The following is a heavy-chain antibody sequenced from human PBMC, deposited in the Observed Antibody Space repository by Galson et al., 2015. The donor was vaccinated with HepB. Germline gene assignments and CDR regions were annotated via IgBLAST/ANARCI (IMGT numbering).Heavy chain of an antibody. CDR3: ARGTVVSSYDAFDI. Sequence: SLRLSCAVSGFNLSSYSMNWVRQAPGKGLEWISHISSSSSSIYYADSVKGRFTVSRDNAKNSLYLQMNSLRDEDTAVFYCARGTVVSSYDAFDIWGQGTKVIVFS. CDR2: ISSSSSSI. V-gene: IGHV3-48*02. CDR1: GFNLSSYS. D-gene: IGHD4-23*01. J-gene: IGHJ3*02.